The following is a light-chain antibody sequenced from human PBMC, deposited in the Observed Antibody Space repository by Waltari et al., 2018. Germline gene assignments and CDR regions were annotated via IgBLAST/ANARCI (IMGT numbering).Light chain of an antibody. CDR1: QSVSNY. Sequence: EVVLTQSPATLSLSPGERATLSCRASQSVSNYLAWYQQKPGQAPRLLISDASNRATGIPARFSGSGSWTDFTLTITSLEPEDFALYYCQQRYNWPSITFGQGTRLEIK. CDR3: QQRYNWPSIT. V-gene: IGKV3-11*01. CDR2: DAS. J-gene: IGKJ5*01.